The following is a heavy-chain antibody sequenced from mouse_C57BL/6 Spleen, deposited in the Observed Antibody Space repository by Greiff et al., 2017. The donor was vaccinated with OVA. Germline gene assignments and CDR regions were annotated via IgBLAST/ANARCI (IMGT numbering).Heavy chain of an antibody. J-gene: IGHJ3*01. Sequence: QVQLQQSGTELVKPGASVKLSCKASGYTFTSYWMHWVKQRPGQGLEWIGNINPSNGGTNYNEKFKSKATLTVDKSSSTAYMQLSSLTSEDSAVYYCARESVSSFAWFAYWGQGTLVTVSA. CDR3: ARESVSSFAWFAY. V-gene: IGHV1-53*01. CDR1: GYTFTSYW. D-gene: IGHD1-1*01. CDR2: INPSNGGT.